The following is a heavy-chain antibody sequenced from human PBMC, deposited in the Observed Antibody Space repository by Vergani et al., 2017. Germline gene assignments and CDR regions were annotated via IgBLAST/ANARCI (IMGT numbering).Heavy chain of an antibody. CDR2: IIPIFGKA. J-gene: IGHJ4*02. CDR3: ARGVVRGVIYAPGY. V-gene: IGHV1-69*01. Sequence: QVQLVQSGAEVKKPGSSVKVSCKASGGTFSSYAISWVRQAPGQGLEWMGGIIPIFGKANYAQKFQGRVTITADESTSTAYMELSSLRSDDTAVYYCARGVVRGVIYAPGYWGQGTLVTVSS. D-gene: IGHD3-10*01. CDR1: GGTFSSYA.